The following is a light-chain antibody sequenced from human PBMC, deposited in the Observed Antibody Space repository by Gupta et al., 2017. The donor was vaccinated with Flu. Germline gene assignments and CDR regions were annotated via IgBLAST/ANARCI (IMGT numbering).Light chain of an antibody. CDR2: GAS. CDR1: QSISTY. Sequence: DIQMTQSPSSLSASVGDRVTITCRASQSISTYLNWDQQKPGKAPKLLIYGASSLQSGVPLRFSGSGSGTDFTLTSSSLQPEDFATYDGQQQSVFGQGTKVEIK. J-gene: IGKJ1*01. CDR3: QQQSV. V-gene: IGKV1-39*01.